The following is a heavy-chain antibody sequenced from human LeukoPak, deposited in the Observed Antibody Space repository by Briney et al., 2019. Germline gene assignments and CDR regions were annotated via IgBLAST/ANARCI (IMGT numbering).Heavy chain of an antibody. J-gene: IGHJ5*02. D-gene: IGHD5-12*01. CDR2: IYYSGST. Sequence: PSETLSLTCTFSGGSISSGGYYWSWIPQPPGKALEWIGYIYYSGSTYYNPSLKSRVTISVDTSKNQFSLKLSSVTAADTAVYCCATKRNEGYSGYFRGWFDPWGQGTLVTVSS. V-gene: IGHV4-31*03. CDR1: GGSISSGGYY. CDR3: ATKRNEGYSGYFRGWFDP.